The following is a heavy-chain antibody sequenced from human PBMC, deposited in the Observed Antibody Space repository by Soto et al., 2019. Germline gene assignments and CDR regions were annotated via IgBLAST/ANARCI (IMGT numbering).Heavy chain of an antibody. V-gene: IGHV1-18*01. CDR2: IVSYNGDR. D-gene: IGHD1-1*01. Sequence: ASVKVSCKASGYIFTSYGICWVRQAPGQGLEWMGWIVSYNGDRDYAQKFQGRVTMTTDTSTSTAYMELRSLRSDDTAVYYCARGSLQPFDYWGQGTLVTVSS. CDR3: ARGSLQPFDY. J-gene: IGHJ4*02. CDR1: GYIFTSYG.